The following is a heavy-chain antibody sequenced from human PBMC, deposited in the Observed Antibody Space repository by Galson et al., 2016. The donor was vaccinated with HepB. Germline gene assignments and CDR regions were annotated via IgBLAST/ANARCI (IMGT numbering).Heavy chain of an antibody. V-gene: IGHV6-1*01. CDR3: ASGTWDSGLKW. Sequence: CAISGDSVSSNSAAWNWTRQSPSRGLEWLGRTYYRSKWYNDYAVSAKSRININPDTSKNQFSLQLNSVLPEDTAMYYCASGTWDSGLKWWGQGTPVTVSS. CDR2: TYYRSKWYN. D-gene: IGHD1-26*01. J-gene: IGHJ4*02. CDR1: GDSVSSNSAA.